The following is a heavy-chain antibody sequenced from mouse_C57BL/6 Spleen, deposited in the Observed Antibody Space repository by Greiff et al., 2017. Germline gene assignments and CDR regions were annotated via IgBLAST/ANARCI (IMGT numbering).Heavy chain of an antibody. Sequence: EVKVVESGEGLVKPGGSLKLSCAASGFTFSSYAMSWVRQTPEKRLEWVAYISSGGDYIYYADTVKGRFTISRDNARNTLYLQMSSLKSEDTAMYYCTRDSYHDGYSWFAYWGQGTLVTVSA. CDR3: TRDSYHDGYSWFAY. D-gene: IGHD2-3*01. V-gene: IGHV5-9-1*02. J-gene: IGHJ3*01. CDR1: GFTFSSYA. CDR2: ISSGGDYI.